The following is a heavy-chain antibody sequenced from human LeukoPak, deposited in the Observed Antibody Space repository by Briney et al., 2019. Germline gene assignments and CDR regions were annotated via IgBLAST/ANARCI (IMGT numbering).Heavy chain of an antibody. Sequence: GGSLRLSCAASGFTFSSYSMSWVRQAPGKGLEWVSYISSSSSTIYYADSVKGRFTISRDNAKNSLYLQMNSLSAEDTAVYYCARETDYYGSGTYFTDYWGQGTLVTVSS. J-gene: IGHJ4*02. D-gene: IGHD3-10*01. V-gene: IGHV3-48*01. CDR2: ISSSSSTI. CDR3: ARETDYYGSGTYFTDY. CDR1: GFTFSSYS.